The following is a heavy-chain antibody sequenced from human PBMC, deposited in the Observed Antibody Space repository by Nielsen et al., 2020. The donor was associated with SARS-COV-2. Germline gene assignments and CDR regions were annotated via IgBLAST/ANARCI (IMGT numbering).Heavy chain of an antibody. Sequence: ASVKVSCKVSGNTLTESSMHWVRQAPGKGLEWMGGFDPENGETIYAQKFQGRVTMTEDTSTDTAHMELRNLRSDDTAVYYCATSGWCSSWLFYWGRGTLVTVSS. V-gene: IGHV1-24*01. CDR3: ATSGWCSSWLFY. D-gene: IGHD6-13*01. CDR2: FDPENGET. J-gene: IGHJ4*02. CDR1: GNTLTESS.